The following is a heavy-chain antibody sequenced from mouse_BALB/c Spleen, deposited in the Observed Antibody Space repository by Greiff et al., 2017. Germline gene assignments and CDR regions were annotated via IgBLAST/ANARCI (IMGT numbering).Heavy chain of an antibody. CDR2: INPSNGGT. CDR3: TRGWDAWFAY. D-gene: IGHD4-1*01. Sequence: QVQLQQSGAELVKPGASVKLSCKASGYTFTSYYMYWVKQRPGQGLEWIGGINPSNGGTNFNEKFKSKATLTVDKSSSTAYMQLSSLTSEDSAVYYCTRGWDAWFAYWGQGTLVTVSA. CDR1: GYTFTSYY. V-gene: IGHV1S81*02. J-gene: IGHJ3*01.